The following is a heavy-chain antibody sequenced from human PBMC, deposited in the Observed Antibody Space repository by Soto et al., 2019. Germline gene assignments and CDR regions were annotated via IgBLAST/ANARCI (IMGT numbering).Heavy chain of an antibody. CDR3: ARTTRGRNRGYSGYDWRKNYYYYYMDV. V-gene: IGHV4-4*02. D-gene: IGHD5-12*01. CDR1: SGSISSSNW. CDR2: IYHSGST. Sequence: SETLSLTCAVSSGSISSSNWWSWVRQPPGKGLEWIGEIYHSGSTNYNPSLKSRVTTSVDKSKNQFSLKLSSVTAADTAVYYCARTTRGRNRGYSGYDWRKNYYYYYMDVWGKGTTVTVSS. J-gene: IGHJ6*03.